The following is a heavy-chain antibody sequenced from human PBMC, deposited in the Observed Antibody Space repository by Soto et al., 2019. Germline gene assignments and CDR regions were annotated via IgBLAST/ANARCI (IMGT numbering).Heavy chain of an antibody. V-gene: IGHV1-18*01. Sequence: ASVKVSCKASGYSFTSYGINWVRQAPGQGLEWMGWISAKHGNTHYAQKLQGRVTMTTDTSTSTAYMELRSLTSDDTAVYYCTRDMLKQPLVGFQENWFDPWGQGTLVTVSS. CDR1: GYSFTSYG. CDR3: TRDMLKQPLVGFQENWFDP. D-gene: IGHD3-10*02. J-gene: IGHJ5*01. CDR2: ISAKHGNT.